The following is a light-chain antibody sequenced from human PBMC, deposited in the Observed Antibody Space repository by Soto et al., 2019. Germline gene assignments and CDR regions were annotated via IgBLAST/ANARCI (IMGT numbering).Light chain of an antibody. Sequence: QSVLTQPPSMSGAPGQRVTISRTGSSSNIGAGYDVHWYQHLPGTAPKLLIYGNTNRPSGVPDRFSGSKSGTSASLAITGLQAEDEADYYCQSHDSSLNSWVFGGGTQLTVL. J-gene: IGLJ3*02. CDR3: QSHDSSLNSWV. V-gene: IGLV1-40*01. CDR2: GNT. CDR1: SSNIGAGYD.